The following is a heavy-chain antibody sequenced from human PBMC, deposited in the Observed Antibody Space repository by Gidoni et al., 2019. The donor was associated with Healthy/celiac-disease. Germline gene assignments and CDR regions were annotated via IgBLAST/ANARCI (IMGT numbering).Heavy chain of an antibody. CDR3: ARVTGVVGATPYFDY. D-gene: IGHD1-26*01. J-gene: IGHJ4*02. Sequence: QVQLQESGPGLVKPSQTLSLTCPVSGGSISSGGYYWSWIRQHPGKGLEWIGYIYYSGSTYYNPSLKSRVTISVDTSKNQFSLKLSSVTAADTAVYYCARVTGVVGATPYFDYWGQGTLVTVSS. CDR1: GGSISSGGYY. V-gene: IGHV4-31*03. CDR2: IYYSGST.